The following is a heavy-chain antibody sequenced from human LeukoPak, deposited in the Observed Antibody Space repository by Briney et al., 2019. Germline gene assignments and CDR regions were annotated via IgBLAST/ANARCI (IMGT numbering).Heavy chain of an antibody. CDR1: GGTFSSYA. CDR3: AGDVQLPSIYDFWMVPNWFDP. CDR2: ISAYNGNT. V-gene: IGHV1-18*01. Sequence: GASVKVSCKASGGTFSSYAISWVRQAPGQGLEWMGWISAYNGNTNYAQKLQGRVTMTTDTSTSTAYTELRSLRSDDTAVYYCAGDVQLPSIYDFWMVPNWFDPWGQGTLVTVSS. D-gene: IGHD3-3*01. J-gene: IGHJ5*02.